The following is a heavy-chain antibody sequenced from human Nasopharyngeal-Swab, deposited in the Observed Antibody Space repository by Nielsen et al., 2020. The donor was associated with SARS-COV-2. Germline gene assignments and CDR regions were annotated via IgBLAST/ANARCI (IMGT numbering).Heavy chain of an antibody. V-gene: IGHV3-15*07. J-gene: IGHJ4*02. CDR1: GFTFSSFG. Sequence: GGSLRLSCAASGFTFSSFGMNWVRQGPGKGLEWVGRIKAKRNGGTIDYAAPVKGRFTISRDDSKNTMSLEMNSLRTEDTAVYYCATDDFWSGWPSSGWGQGTLVTVSS. CDR3: ATDDFWSGWPSSG. CDR2: IKAKRNGGTI. D-gene: IGHD3-3*01.